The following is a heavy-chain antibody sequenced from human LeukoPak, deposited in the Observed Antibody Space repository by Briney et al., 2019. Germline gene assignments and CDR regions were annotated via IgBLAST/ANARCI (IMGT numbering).Heavy chain of an antibody. V-gene: IGHV4-38-2*02. D-gene: IGHD3-22*01. CDR3: ARDAQTYYYNTSGYYFGY. CDR2: IYHTGGT. J-gene: IGHJ4*02. CDR1: GYSISNSYY. Sequence: PSETLSLTCAVSGYSISNSYYWGWIRQPPGKGLEWIGSIYHTGGTYYNPSLKSRVTISIDTSKNQFSLNLSSVTAADTAVYYCARDAQTYYYNTSGYYFGYWGQGTLVTVSS.